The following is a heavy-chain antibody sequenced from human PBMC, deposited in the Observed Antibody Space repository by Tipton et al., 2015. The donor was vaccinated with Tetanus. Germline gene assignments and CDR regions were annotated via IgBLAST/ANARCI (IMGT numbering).Heavy chain of an antibody. D-gene: IGHD6-13*01. CDR3: ARGNRGSSWYL. J-gene: IGHJ4*02. CDR2: MNPNTGHA. Sequence: QSGPEVKKPGASVKVSCKAFAYAFTSYDLNWVRQATGQGLEWLGYMNPNTGHAGYAQKFQGRVTMTSNISITTAYMELRNLRSDDTAVYCCARGNRGSSWYLWGQGTLVTVSS. CDR1: AYAFTSYD. V-gene: IGHV1-8*01.